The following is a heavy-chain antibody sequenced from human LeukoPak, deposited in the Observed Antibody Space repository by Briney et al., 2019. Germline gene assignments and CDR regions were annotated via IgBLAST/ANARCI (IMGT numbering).Heavy chain of an antibody. J-gene: IGHJ4*02. CDR2: ITAGGGDT. D-gene: IGHD3-10*01. CDR1: GFTFKDYA. V-gene: IGHV3-23*01. Sequence: HPGGSLRLSCAASGFTFKDYAMSWVRQAPGKGLEWVSAITAGGGDTYHADSVKGRFTISRDNSKNTLYLEMNSLGVEDSAIYYCAKGSRDSRPYYFDFWGQGTLVTVPS. CDR3: AKGSRDSRPYYFDF.